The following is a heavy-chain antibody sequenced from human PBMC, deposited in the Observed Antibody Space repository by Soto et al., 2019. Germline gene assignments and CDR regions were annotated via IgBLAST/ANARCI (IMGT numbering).Heavy chain of an antibody. CDR1: GGSISTYY. CDR3: ARGFCSSTSCYNDWFDP. J-gene: IGHJ5*02. CDR2: IFYSGNT. D-gene: IGHD2-2*02. Sequence: QVQLQESGPGLVKPSETLSLTCTVSGGSISTYYWSWIRQPPGKGLEWIGYIFYSGNTNYNPSLKSRVTMSVDTSKNQFSLTLSSVTAADTALYYCARGFCSSTSCYNDWFDPWGQGTLVTVSS. V-gene: IGHV4-59*01.